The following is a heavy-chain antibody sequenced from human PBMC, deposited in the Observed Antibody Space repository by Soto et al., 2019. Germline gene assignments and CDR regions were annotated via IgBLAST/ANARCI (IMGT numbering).Heavy chain of an antibody. J-gene: IGHJ4*02. CDR3: ARESEDLTSNFDY. V-gene: IGHV3-21*06. Sequence: PGGSLRLSCAASGFTFTRYSMNWVRQAPGKGLEWVSSISSTTNYIYYGDSMKGRFTISRDNAKNSLYLEMNSLRAEDTAVYYCARESEDLTSNFDYWGQGTLVTVAS. CDR1: GFTFTRYS. CDR2: ISSTTNYI.